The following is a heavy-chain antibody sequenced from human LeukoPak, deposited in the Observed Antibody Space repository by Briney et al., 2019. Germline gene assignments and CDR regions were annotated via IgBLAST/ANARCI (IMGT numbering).Heavy chain of an antibody. Sequence: GGSLRLSCAASGFTFDDYAMHWVRQAPGKGLEWVSGISWNSGSICYADSVKGRITISRDNAKNSLYLQMHSLRAEDTAVYYCARVSSSGWRRFKGNDAFDIWGQGTMVTVS. V-gene: IGHV3-9*01. J-gene: IGHJ3*02. CDR2: ISWNSGSI. CDR1: GFTFDDYA. CDR3: ARVSSSGWRRFKGNDAFDI. D-gene: IGHD6-19*01.